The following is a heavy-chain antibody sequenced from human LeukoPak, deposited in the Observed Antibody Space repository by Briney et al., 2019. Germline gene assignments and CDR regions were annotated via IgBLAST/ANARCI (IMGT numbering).Heavy chain of an antibody. Sequence: SETLSLTCTVSGGSVSSGTYFLNWIRQPPGKGLEWIGYIYYSGSTNYNPSLKSRVTISVDTSKNQFSLKLSSVTAADTAVYYCARGASSWYGGYFDYWGQGTLVTVSS. D-gene: IGHD6-13*01. J-gene: IGHJ4*02. V-gene: IGHV4-61*01. CDR3: ARGASSWYGGYFDY. CDR2: IYYSGST. CDR1: GGSVSSGTYF.